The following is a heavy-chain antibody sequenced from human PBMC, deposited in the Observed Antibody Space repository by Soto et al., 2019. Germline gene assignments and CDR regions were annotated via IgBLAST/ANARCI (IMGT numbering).Heavy chain of an antibody. CDR3: ARASGDGDYDWYFDL. CDR1: GFTFSSYA. D-gene: IGHD4-17*01. CDR2: ISYDGSNK. J-gene: IGHJ2*01. V-gene: IGHV3-30-3*01. Sequence: QVQLVESGGGVVQPGRSLRLSCAASGFTFSSYAMHWVRQAPGKGLEWVAVISYDGSNKYYADSVKGRFTISRDNSKNTLYLQMNSLRAEDTAVYYCARASGDGDYDWYFDLWGRGTLVTVSS.